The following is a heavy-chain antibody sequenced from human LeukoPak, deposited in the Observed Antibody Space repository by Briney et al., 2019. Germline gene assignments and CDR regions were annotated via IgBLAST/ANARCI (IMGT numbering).Heavy chain of an antibody. V-gene: IGHV3-23*01. Sequence: PGGSLRLSCAASGFTFSSYGMSWVRQAPGKGLEWVSAISGSGGRTYYTDSVKGRFTISRDNSKNTLYLQMNSLRAEDTAVYYCAKELVDTAMATGFDYWGQGTLVTVSS. CDR3: AKELVDTAMATGFDY. CDR1: GFTFSSYG. J-gene: IGHJ4*02. D-gene: IGHD5-18*01. CDR2: ISGSGGRT.